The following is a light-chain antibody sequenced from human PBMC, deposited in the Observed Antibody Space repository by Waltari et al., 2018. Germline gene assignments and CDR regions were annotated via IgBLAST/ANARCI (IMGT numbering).Light chain of an antibody. CDR1: SSYVGTYNL. CDR3: CSYNDGPYV. J-gene: IGLJ1*01. Sequence: QSALTQPASVSGSPGQSLTISCTGTSSYVGTYNLVSWYQQHPGKAPKLMIYEVTKRPSGVSSRFSASRSGNTASLTISGLQAEDEADYYCCSYNDGPYVFGTGTKVTVL. V-gene: IGLV2-23*02. CDR2: EVT.